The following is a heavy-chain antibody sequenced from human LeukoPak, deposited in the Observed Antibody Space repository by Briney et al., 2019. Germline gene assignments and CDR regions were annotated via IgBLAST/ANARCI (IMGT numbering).Heavy chain of an antibody. CDR2: IYYSGST. CDR1: GGSISSYY. V-gene: IGHV4-59*08. J-gene: IGHJ4*02. D-gene: IGHD4-17*01. CDR3: AVQTTVTPWYYFDY. Sequence: SETLSLTCTVSGGSISSYYWSWIRQPPGKGLEWIGYIYYSGSTNYNPSLKSRVTISVDTSKNQFSLKLSSVIAADTAVYYCAVQTTVTPWYYFDYWGQGTLVTVSS.